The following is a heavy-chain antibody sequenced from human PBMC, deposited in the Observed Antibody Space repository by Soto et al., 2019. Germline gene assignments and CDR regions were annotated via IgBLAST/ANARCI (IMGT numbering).Heavy chain of an antibody. CDR2: IYYSGST. CDR1: GGSISSGGYY. J-gene: IGHJ5*02. V-gene: IGHV4-31*03. Sequence: PSETLSLTCTVSGGSISSGGYYWSWIRQHPGKGLEWIGYIYYSGSTYYNPSLKSRVTISVDTSKNQFSLKLSSVTAADTAVYYCARDTPKSGTWFDPWGQGTLVTVSS. CDR3: ARDTPKSGTWFDP.